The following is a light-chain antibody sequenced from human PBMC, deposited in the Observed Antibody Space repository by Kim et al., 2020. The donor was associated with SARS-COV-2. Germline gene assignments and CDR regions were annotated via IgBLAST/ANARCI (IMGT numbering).Light chain of an antibody. J-gene: IGLJ3*02. CDR2: YDS. CDR3: QVWDSSSDHPA. Sequence: SYELTQPPSVSVAPGKTARITCGGNNIGSKSVHWYQQKPGQAPVLAIYYDSDRPSGIPERFSGSNSGNTATLTISRVEAGDEADYYCQVWDSSSDHPAFGGGTQLTVL. V-gene: IGLV3-21*04. CDR1: NIGSKS.